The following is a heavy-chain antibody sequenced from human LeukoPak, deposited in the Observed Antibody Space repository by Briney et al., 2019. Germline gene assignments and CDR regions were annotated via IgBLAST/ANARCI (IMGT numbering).Heavy chain of an antibody. CDR3: TTVTAAGSPGFDY. V-gene: IGHV3-15*01. Sequence: KTGGSLRLSCAASGFTFSSYAMSWVRQAPGKGLEWVGRIKSKTDGGATDYAAPVKGRFTISRDDSKNTLYLQMNSLKTEDTAVYYCTTVTAAGSPGFDYWGQGTLVTVSS. CDR2: IKSKTDGGAT. D-gene: IGHD6-13*01. J-gene: IGHJ4*02. CDR1: GFTFSSYA.